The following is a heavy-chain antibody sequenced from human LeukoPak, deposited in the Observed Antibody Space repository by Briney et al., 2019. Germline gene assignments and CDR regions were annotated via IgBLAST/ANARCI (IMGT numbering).Heavy chain of an antibody. J-gene: IGHJ4*02. CDR2: IRYDGSNK. CDR1: GFTFSSYG. Sequence: GGSLRLSCAASGFTFSSYGMHWVRQAPGKGLEWVAFIRYDGSNKYYADSVKGRFTISRDNSKNTLYLQMNSLRAEDTAVYYCAKAQSIAASSGYDYWGQGTLVTVSS. D-gene: IGHD6-6*01. CDR3: AKAQSIAASSGYDY. V-gene: IGHV3-30*02.